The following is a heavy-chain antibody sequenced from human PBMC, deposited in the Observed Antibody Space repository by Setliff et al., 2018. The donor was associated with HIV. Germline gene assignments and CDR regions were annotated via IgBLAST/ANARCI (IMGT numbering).Heavy chain of an antibody. CDR3: ALVWGITVPPDGFDI. D-gene: IGHD3-16*01. CDR1: GFTFNNYW. CDR2: ISPDGRST. Sequence: GGSLRLSCAASGFTFNNYWMNWVRQVPGKGLVWVARISPDGRSTTHADAVKGRFTISRDNAKNTLYLHMNSLTAEDTTVYHCALVWGITVPPDGFDIWGQGTMVTVSS. V-gene: IGHV3-74*01. J-gene: IGHJ3*02.